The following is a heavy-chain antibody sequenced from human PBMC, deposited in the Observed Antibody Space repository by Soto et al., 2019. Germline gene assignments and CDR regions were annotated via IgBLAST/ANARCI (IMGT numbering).Heavy chain of an antibody. CDR2: ISSSSTI. J-gene: IGHJ4*02. V-gene: IGHV3-48*01. CDR1: GFTFSSYS. CDR3: ARGDGGSSSSGGDY. D-gene: IGHD6-6*01. Sequence: EVQLVESGGGLVQPGGSLRLSCAASGFTFSSYSMNWVRQAPGKGLEWVSYISSSSTIYYADSVKGRFTISRDNAKNSLYLQMNSLRAEDTAVYYCARGDGGSSSSGGDYWGQGTLVTVSS.